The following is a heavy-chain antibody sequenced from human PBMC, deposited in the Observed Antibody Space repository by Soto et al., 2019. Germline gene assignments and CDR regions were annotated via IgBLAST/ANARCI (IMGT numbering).Heavy chain of an antibody. CDR3: ARDARYLGPMGSYDY. CDR2: IYYSGST. CDR1: GGSISSGGYY. Sequence: KPSETLSLTCTVSGGSISSGGYYWSWIRQHPGKGLEWIGYIYYSGSTYYNPSLKSRVTISVDTSKNQFSLKLSSVTAADTAVYYCARDARYLGPMGSYDYWGQGTLVTVSS. V-gene: IGHV4-31*03. J-gene: IGHJ4*02. D-gene: IGHD3-10*01.